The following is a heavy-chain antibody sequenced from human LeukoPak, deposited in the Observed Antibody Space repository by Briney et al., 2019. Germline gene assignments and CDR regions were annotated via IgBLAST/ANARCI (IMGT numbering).Heavy chain of an antibody. J-gene: IGHJ3*02. CDR2: ISAYNGNT. CDR1: GYTFTSYG. V-gene: IGHV1-18*01. D-gene: IGHD3-22*01. CDR3: ARLYDSSGYYDGFDAFDI. Sequence: ASVKVSCKASGYTFTSYGISWVRQAPGQGLEWMGWISAYNGNTNYAQKLQGRVTMTTDTSTSTAYMELRSLRSDDTAVYYCARLYDSSGYYDGFDAFDIWGQGTMVTVSS.